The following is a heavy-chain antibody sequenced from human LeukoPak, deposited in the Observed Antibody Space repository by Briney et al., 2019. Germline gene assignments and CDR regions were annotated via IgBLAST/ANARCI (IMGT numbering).Heavy chain of an antibody. CDR2: IWYGGSNK. V-gene: IGHV3-33*01. Sequence: GGSLRLSCAASGFTFSSYGMHWVRQAPGKGLEWGAVIWYGGSNKYYADSVKGRFTISRDNSKNTLYLQMNSLRAEDTAVYYCAREMGYYGSGRYSSDYWRQGTLVTVSS. J-gene: IGHJ4*02. CDR1: GFTFSSYG. D-gene: IGHD3-10*01. CDR3: AREMGYYGSGRYSSDY.